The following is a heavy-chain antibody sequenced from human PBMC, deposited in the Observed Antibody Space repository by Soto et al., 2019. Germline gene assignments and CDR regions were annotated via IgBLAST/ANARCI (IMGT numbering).Heavy chain of an antibody. CDR1: GGSVSSGSYY. CDR2: IYYSGST. CDR3: ARLEIHGNYYSYGMDV. Sequence: QVQLQESGPGLVKPSETLSLTCTVSGGSVSSGSYYWSWIRQPPGKGLEWIGYIYYSGSTNYNPSLKSRVTISVDTSKNQFSLKLSSVTAADTAVYYCARLEIHGNYYSYGMDVWGQGTTVTVSS. D-gene: IGHD1-7*01. V-gene: IGHV4-61*01. J-gene: IGHJ6*02.